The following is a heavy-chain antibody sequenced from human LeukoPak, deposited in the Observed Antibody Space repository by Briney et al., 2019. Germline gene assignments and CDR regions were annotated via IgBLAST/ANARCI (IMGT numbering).Heavy chain of an antibody. Sequence: PGGSLRLSCVGSGFIFSSYRMNWVRQAPGKGLEWISYISSSSTTIYYADSVKGRFTISRDDAKNSQYLQMNSLRAEDTAVYYCAREFGSWGQGTLVTVSS. CDR1: GFIFSSYR. CDR2: ISSSSTTI. V-gene: IGHV3-48*01. J-gene: IGHJ4*02. CDR3: AREFGS.